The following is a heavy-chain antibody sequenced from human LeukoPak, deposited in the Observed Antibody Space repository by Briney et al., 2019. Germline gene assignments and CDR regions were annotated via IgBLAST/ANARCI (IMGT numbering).Heavy chain of an antibody. CDR1: GYTFTSHG. D-gene: IGHD3-10*01. CDR2: ISAYNGNT. J-gene: IGHJ6*02. V-gene: IGHV1-8*02. Sequence: ASVKVSCKASGYTFTSHGISWVRQAPGQGLEWMGWISAYNGNTGYAQKFQGRVTMTRNTSISTAYMGLSSLRSEDTAVYYCARGSFGSGSYYNPIYYYYGMDVWGQGTTVTVSS. CDR3: ARGSFGSGSYYNPIYYYYGMDV.